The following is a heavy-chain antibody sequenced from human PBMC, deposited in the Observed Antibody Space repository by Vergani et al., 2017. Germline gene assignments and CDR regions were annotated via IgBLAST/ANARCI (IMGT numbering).Heavy chain of an antibody. CDR3: ATKKCSRTRCFFGWLDP. J-gene: IGHJ5*02. Sequence: HLVQSGAEVKKPGSSVRVSCKASGDTFSSYALSWVRQAPGQGLEWMGGIIPMYGMSNYAQRFQGRVTITADESTTPVYMVINTLRSDDTAVYYCATKKCSRTRCFFGWLDPWGQGTLVTVSS. CDR1: GDTFSSYA. CDR2: IIPMYGMS. D-gene: IGHD2-2*01. V-gene: IGHV1-69*01.